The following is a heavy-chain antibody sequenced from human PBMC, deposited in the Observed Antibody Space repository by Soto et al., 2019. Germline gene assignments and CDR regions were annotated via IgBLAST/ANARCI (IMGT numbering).Heavy chain of an antibody. V-gene: IGHV1-3*01. CDR2: INAGNGNT. J-gene: IGHJ6*02. D-gene: IGHD1-1*01. CDR3: ARGTSPYGMDV. CDR1: GYSFTTYG. Sequence: QVQLVQSGAEVKTPGASVKVSCKASGYSFTTYGIHWVRQAPGQRLEWMGWINAGNGNTKHSQNFQGRVTITRYTSASTAYMELSNLRSEDTAVYYCARGTSPYGMDVWGQGTTVTVSS.